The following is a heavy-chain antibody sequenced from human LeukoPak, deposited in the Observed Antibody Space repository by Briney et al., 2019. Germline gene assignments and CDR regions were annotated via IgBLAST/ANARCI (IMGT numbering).Heavy chain of an antibody. CDR1: GFTFTSSA. Sequence: SVKVSCKASGFTFTSSAVQWVRQARGQRLEWIGWIVVGSGNTNYAQKFQERVTITRDMSTGTAYMELSSLRSEDTAVYYCAAEPDSRELVGYGMDVWGKGTTVTVSS. D-gene: IGHD3-10*01. J-gene: IGHJ6*04. V-gene: IGHV1-58*01. CDR2: IVVGSGNT. CDR3: AAEPDSRELVGYGMDV.